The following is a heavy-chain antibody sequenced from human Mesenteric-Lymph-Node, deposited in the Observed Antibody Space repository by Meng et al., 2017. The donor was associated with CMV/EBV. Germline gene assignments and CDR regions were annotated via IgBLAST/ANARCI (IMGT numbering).Heavy chain of an antibody. CDR2: MNPNSGNT. Sequence: ASVKVSCKASGYTFTSYDINWVRQATGQGLEWMGWMNPNSGNTGYAQKFQGRVTITRNTSISTAYMELRSLRSEDTAVYYCARALDVHCSGGSCSSWDYWGQGTLVTVSS. D-gene: IGHD2-15*01. V-gene: IGHV1-8*03. J-gene: IGHJ4*02. CDR1: GYTFTSYD. CDR3: ARALDVHCSGGSCSSWDY.